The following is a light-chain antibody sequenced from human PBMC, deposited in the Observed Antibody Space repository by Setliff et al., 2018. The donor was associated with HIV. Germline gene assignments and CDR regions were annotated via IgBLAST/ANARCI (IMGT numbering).Light chain of an antibody. CDR3: QQYYSTPPT. CDR2: WAS. J-gene: IGKJ3*01. Sequence: DIVMTQSPDSLAVSLGERATINCKSSQSVLYNSNNKNYLAWYQQKPGQPPKLVVYWASTRESGVPDRFSGSGSGTDFTLTISSLQAEDVAVYYCQQYYSTPPTFGPGTKVDIK. CDR1: QSVLYNSNNKNY. V-gene: IGKV4-1*01.